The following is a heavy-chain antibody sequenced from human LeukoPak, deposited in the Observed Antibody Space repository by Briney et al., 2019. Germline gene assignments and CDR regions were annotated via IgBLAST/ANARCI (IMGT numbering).Heavy chain of an antibody. V-gene: IGHV3-15*01. CDR2: IKSKTDGGTT. D-gene: IGHD3-22*01. CDR1: GFTFSNAW. Sequence: PGGSLRLSCAASGFTFSNAWMSWVRQAPGKGLEWVGRIKSKTDGGTTDYAAPVKGRFTISRDDSKNTLYLQMNSLKTEDTAVYYCTTDGPNYYYDSSGYYRVGPFDIWGQGTMVTVSS. J-gene: IGHJ3*02. CDR3: TTDGPNYYYDSSGYYRVGPFDI.